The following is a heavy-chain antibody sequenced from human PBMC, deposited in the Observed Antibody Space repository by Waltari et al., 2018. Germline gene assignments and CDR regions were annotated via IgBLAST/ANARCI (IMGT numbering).Heavy chain of an antibody. D-gene: IGHD6-13*01. J-gene: IGHJ4*02. Sequence: QVQLQQWGAGLLKPSETLSLTCAVYGGSFSGYYWSWIRQPPGKGLEWIGEINHSGSTNYNPSLKSRVTISVDTSKNQFSLKLSSVTAADTAVYYCARVSFSPAAGDDGDYWGQGTLVTVSS. V-gene: IGHV4-34*01. CDR3: ARVSFSPAAGDDGDY. CDR1: GGSFSGYY. CDR2: INHSGST.